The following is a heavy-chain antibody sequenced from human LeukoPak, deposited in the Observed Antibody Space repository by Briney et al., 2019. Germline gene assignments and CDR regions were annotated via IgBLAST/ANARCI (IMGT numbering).Heavy chain of an antibody. J-gene: IGHJ4*02. V-gene: IGHV3-23*01. CDR3: AKGDVLPSYPTFDY. Sequence: GGSLRLSCAASGFTLSSYWMSWVRQAPGKGLEWVSVISASGGTTYYADSVKGRFTISRDTSKDTVYLQMHSLRAEDPAVYHCAKGDVLPSYPTFDYWGQGTLVTVSS. CDR2: ISASGGTT. CDR1: GFTLSSYW. D-gene: IGHD3-9*01.